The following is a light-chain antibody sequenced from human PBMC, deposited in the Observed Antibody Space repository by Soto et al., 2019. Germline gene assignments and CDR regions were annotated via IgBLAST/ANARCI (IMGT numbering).Light chain of an antibody. CDR1: QTISSW. CDR3: QQLRMYPST. Sequence: DIQMTQSPSTLPASVGGTVSITCRASQTISSWLAWYQQKPGKAPKLLIYKASTLKSGVPSRFSGSGSGTEFTLTISSLQPDDFATYYCQQLRMYPSTFGGGTKVDIK. CDR2: KAS. V-gene: IGKV1-5*03. J-gene: IGKJ4*01.